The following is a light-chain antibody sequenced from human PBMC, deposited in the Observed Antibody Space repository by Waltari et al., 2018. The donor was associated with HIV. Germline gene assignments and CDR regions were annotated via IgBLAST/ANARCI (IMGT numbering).Light chain of an antibody. Sequence: QSALTQPASVSGSPRQSITLSSTGASSHVGRYNYVSWYQPHPAKAPKLSIYAVSKRPSGVSNRCSGSKSGTTASLTISGLQAEDEADYYCSSYTSSRTVVFGGGTKLTVL. V-gene: IGLV2-14*03. CDR3: SSYTSSRTVV. J-gene: IGLJ2*01. CDR2: AVS. CDR1: SSHVGRYNY.